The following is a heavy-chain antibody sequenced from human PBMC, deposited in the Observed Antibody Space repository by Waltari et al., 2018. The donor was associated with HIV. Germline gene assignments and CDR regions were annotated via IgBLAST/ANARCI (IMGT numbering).Heavy chain of an antibody. J-gene: IGHJ2*01. CDR1: VGSFGRHY. CDR2: INNSGTV. V-gene: IGHV4-34*02. D-gene: IGHD4-17*01. CDR3: ATRGDYGDLPKYFDL. Sequence: QVVLQQGGAGLLQPSETLSLSRAVSVGSFGRHYWSWIRQPPGEGLEWVGEINNSGTVNFKPSLKSRRNISLDASKKQASLHLTSVTAADTALYYCATRGDYGDLPKYFDLWGRGTLVTVSS.